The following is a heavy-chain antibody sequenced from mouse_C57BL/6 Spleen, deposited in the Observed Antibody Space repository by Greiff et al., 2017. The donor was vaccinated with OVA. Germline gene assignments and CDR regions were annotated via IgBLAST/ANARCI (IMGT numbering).Heavy chain of an antibody. CDR3: ARRGDYYGSWAD. J-gene: IGHJ3*01. Sequence: VQLQQPGAELVRPGSSVKLSCKASGYTFTSYWMDWVKQRPGQGLEWIGNIYPSDSETHYNQKFKDKATLTVDKSSSTAYMQLSSLTSEDAAVYYCARRGDYYGSWADWGQGTLVTVSA. V-gene: IGHV1-61*01. CDR2: IYPSDSET. D-gene: IGHD1-1*01. CDR1: GYTFTSYW.